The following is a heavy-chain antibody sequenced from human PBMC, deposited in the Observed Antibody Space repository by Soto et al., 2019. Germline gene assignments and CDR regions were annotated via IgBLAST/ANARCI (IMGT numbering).Heavy chain of an antibody. V-gene: IGHV3-43*01. CDR3: AKDIAVAGTSPEGPVDY. Sequence: DVQLVESGGVVVQPGGSLRLSCAASGFTFDDYTMHWVRQAPGKGLEWVSLISWDGGSTYYADSVKGRFTISRDNSKNSLYLQMNSLRTEDTALYYCAKDIAVAGTSPEGPVDYWGQGTLVTVSS. CDR2: ISWDGGST. D-gene: IGHD6-19*01. CDR1: GFTFDDYT. J-gene: IGHJ4*02.